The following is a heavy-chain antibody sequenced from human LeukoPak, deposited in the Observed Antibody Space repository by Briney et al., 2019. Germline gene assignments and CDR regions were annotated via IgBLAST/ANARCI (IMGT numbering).Heavy chain of an antibody. J-gene: IGHJ1*01. V-gene: IGHV3-11*01. CDR2: ISSSATNI. CDR3: ARVEFYYDSSGYVGEYFQH. CDR1: GFTFSNYY. Sequence: GGSLRLSCAASGFTFSNYYLSWIRQAPGKGLEWLSYISSSATNIQYADSVRGRFTISRDNAKNSLYLRMNRLRDEDTAIYYCARVEFYYDSSGYVGEYFQHWGQGTVVTVSS. D-gene: IGHD3-22*01.